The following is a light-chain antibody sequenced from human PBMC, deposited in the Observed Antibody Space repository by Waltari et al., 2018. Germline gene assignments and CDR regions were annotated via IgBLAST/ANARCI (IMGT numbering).Light chain of an antibody. J-gene: IGLJ3*02. V-gene: IGLV8-61*01. CDR2: STD. CDR3: VLYMGGAIL. Sequence: QTVVTKEPSISVSPGGTVTLTCGLSSGLVSTNYYTSWYQQTPGQAPRPLIYSTDPRSSGVPDRFSGSILGNKAVLTITGAQAHDEADYHCVLYMGGAILFGGGTKLTVL. CDR1: SGLVSTNYY.